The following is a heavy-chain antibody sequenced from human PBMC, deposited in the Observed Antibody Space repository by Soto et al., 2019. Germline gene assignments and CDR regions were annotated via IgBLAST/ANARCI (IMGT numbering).Heavy chain of an antibody. D-gene: IGHD2-2*01. CDR2: ISGSGDTT. Sequence: PGGSLRFSCVVSGFTFSSSAMIWVRQAPGKGLEWVSAISGSGDTTYYADSVKGRFTISRDNSKNMLYLQMDSLRAEDMAVYYCAKESRHYYYYYMDVWGEGTTVTVSS. V-gene: IGHV3-23*01. J-gene: IGHJ6*03. CDR1: GFTFSSSA. CDR3: AKESRHYYYYYMDV.